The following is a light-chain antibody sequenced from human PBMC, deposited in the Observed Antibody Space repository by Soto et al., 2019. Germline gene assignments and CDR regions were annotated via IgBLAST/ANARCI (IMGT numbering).Light chain of an antibody. J-gene: IGKJ4*01. V-gene: IGKV3-15*01. CDR2: GAS. Sequence: EIVMTQSPATLSVSPGERVTFSFRASQSVTSNLAWYQHKPGQAPRLLISGASTGATGIPARFSDSGSGTEFTLTINSLQSEDYAIYYCQQYDQWPVTFGGGTKVDIK. CDR3: QQYDQWPVT. CDR1: QSVTSN.